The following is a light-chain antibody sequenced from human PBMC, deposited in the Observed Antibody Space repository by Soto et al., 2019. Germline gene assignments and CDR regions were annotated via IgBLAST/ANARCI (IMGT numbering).Light chain of an antibody. V-gene: IGKV3-20*01. CDR3: HQYSNSPIT. Sequence: EIVLTQSPGTLSLSPGERATLSCRACQSVTSSFLAWFQQKPGQAPRLLIYGASSRATGIPDRFIGSGSGTDFTLTISRLGPEDFAVYYCHQYSNSPITFGQGTRLEI. J-gene: IGKJ5*01. CDR2: GAS. CDR1: QSVTSSF.